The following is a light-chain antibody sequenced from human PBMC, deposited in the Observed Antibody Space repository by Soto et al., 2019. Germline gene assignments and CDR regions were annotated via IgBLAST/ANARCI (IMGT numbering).Light chain of an antibody. Sequence: QSALTQPASVSGSPGQSITISCTGTSSDVGDYNYVSWYQQHPGKAPKLMIYDISNRPSGVSNRFSGSKSGNTASLTISGLQAEDEADYYCSSDTTSSTSVVFGGGTKLTVL. J-gene: IGLJ2*01. CDR2: DIS. CDR1: SSDVGDYNY. V-gene: IGLV2-14*01. CDR3: SSDTTSSTSVV.